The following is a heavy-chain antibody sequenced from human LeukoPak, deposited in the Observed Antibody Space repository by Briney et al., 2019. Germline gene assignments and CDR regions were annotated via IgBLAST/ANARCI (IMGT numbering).Heavy chain of an antibody. J-gene: IGHJ5*02. D-gene: IGHD2-15*01. CDR3: ARARAGYCSGGSCYLSHWFDP. Sequence: ASVKVSCKASGYTFTGYYMHWVRQAPGQGLEWMGWINPNSGGTNYAQKFQGRVTMTRDTSISTAYMELSRLRSDDTAVYYCARARAGYCSGGSCYLSHWFDPWGQGTLVTVSS. CDR2: INPNSGGT. CDR1: GYTFTGYY. V-gene: IGHV1-2*02.